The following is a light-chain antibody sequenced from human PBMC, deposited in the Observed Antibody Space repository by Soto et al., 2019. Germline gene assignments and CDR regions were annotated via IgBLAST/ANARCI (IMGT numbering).Light chain of an antibody. Sequence: VMTQSPATLSVSPGERATLSCRASQTVSSHLAWYQQKTGQAPRLLIYCASTRATDVLARFSGSGSGTEFTLPISSMQDADFAVYYCQHYNSWPYTFGQGTKLEIK. CDR1: QTVSSH. CDR3: QHYNSWPYT. J-gene: IGKJ2*01. CDR2: CAS. V-gene: IGKV3-15*01.